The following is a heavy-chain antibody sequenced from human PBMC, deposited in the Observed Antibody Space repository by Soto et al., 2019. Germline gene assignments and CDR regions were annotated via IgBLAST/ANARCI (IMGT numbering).Heavy chain of an antibody. J-gene: IGHJ6*02. CDR3: ARPSDYYSGMDV. CDR2: IYPGDSDT. Sequence: GESLKISCQCSGYDFTKFWIGWVRQMPGKGLEWMGIIYPGDSDTRYSPSFRGQVTISVDKSISTAYLQWSSLKASDTAMYYCARPSDYYSGMDVWGQGTTVTVSS. V-gene: IGHV5-51*01. CDR1: GYDFTKFW.